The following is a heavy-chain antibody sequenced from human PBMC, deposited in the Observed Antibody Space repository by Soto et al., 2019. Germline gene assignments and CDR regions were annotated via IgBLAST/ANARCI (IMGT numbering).Heavy chain of an antibody. CDR2: ISYDGSNK. J-gene: IGHJ4*02. CDR3: ARDNVAQQLVY. CDR1: GFTFSSYA. V-gene: IGHV3-30-3*01. D-gene: IGHD6-13*01. Sequence: QVQLVESGGGVVQPGRSLRLSCAASGFTFSSYAMHWVRQAPGKGLEWVAVISYDGSNKYYADSVKGRFTISRDNSKNPRYLQMNSLRAEDTAVYYCARDNVAQQLVYWGQGTLVTVSS.